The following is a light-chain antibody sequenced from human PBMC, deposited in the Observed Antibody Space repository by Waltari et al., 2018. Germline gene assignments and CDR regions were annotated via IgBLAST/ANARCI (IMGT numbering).Light chain of an antibody. Sequence: SSRASPTVSAYLAWYQQKPDQAPSLLILDASSRATGIPAQFSGIGSGTDFTLTVSNLEPEDFAVYYCQQRANWPYTFGQGTRGEI. J-gene: IGKJ2*01. CDR3: QQRANWPYT. CDR1: PTVSAY. CDR2: DAS. V-gene: IGKV3-11*01.